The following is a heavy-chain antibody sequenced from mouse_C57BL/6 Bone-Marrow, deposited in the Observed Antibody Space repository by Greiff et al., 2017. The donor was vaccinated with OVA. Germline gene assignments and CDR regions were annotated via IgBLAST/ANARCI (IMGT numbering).Heavy chain of an antibody. V-gene: IGHV3-6*01. CDR2: ISYDGSN. D-gene: IGHD3-2*02. CDR3: AREGAQATRFAY. J-gene: IGHJ3*01. Sequence: ESGPGLVKPSQSLSLTCSVTGYSITSGYYWNWIRQFPGNKLEWMGYISYDGSNNYNPSLKNRISITRDTSKNQFFLKLNSVTTEDTATYYCAREGAQATRFAYWGQGTLVTVSA. CDR1: GYSITSGYY.